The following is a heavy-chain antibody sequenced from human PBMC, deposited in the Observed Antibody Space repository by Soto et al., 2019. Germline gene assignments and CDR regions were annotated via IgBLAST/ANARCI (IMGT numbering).Heavy chain of an antibody. CDR1: GFTFSSYG. Sequence: GSLRLSCAASGFTFSSYGMHWVRQAPGKGLEWVAVISYDGSNKYYADSVKGRFTISRDNSKNTLYLQMNSLRAEDTAVYYCAKSLYTYYYGSGSYWLEYYFDYWGQGTLVTVSS. CDR3: AKSLYTYYYGSGSYWLEYYFDY. CDR2: ISYDGSNK. J-gene: IGHJ4*02. D-gene: IGHD3-10*01. V-gene: IGHV3-30*18.